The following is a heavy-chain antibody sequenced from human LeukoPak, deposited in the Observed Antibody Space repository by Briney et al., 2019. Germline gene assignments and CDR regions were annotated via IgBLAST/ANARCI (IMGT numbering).Heavy chain of an antibody. J-gene: IGHJ4*02. CDR2: ISAYNGNT. V-gene: IGHV1-18*01. Sequence: ASVKVSCKASSYTFTSYGISWVRQAPGQGLEWMGWISAYNGNTIYAQKLQGRVTMTTNTSTSTAYMEVRSLRSDDTAVYYCARDRGSYFDYWGQGTLATVSS. CDR3: ARDRGSYFDY. D-gene: IGHD1-26*01. CDR1: SYTFTSYG.